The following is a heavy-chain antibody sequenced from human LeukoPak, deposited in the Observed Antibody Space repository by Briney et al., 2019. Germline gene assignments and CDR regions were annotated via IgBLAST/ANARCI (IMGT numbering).Heavy chain of an antibody. CDR3: AKDYY. CDR2: ISGDGATT. Sequence: GGSLRLSCAASGFTFDDYSMHWVRQGPGKGLEWLSLISGDGATTYYADSVKGRFTISRDNIKNSLYLQMNSLRTEDTALYYCAKDYYWGQGTLVTVSS. V-gene: IGHV3-43*02. CDR1: GFTFDDYS. J-gene: IGHJ4*02.